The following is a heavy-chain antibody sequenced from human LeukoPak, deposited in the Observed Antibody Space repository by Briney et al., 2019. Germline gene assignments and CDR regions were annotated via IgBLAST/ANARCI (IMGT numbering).Heavy chain of an antibody. CDR1: GGSISSGSYY. CDR2: IYTSGST. V-gene: IGHV4-61*02. D-gene: IGHD2-2*01. Sequence: SETLSLTCTVSGGSISSGSYYWSWIRRPAGKGLEWIGRIYTSGSTNYNPSLKSRVTISVDTSKNQFSLKLSSVTAADTAVYYCARDSCSSTSCYEWRWPSSEQRSDWFDPWGQGTLVTVSS. CDR3: ARDSCSSTSCYEWRWPSSEQRSDWFDP. J-gene: IGHJ5*02.